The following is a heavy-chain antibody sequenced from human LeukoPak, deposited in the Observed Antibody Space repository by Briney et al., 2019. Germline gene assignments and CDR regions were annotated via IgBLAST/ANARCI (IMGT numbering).Heavy chain of an antibody. J-gene: IGHJ4*02. CDR3: ARGTEYLGVADY. CDR1: GGSISSGGYY. V-gene: IGHV4-31*03. D-gene: IGHD3-10*01. Sequence: SETLSLTCTVSGGSISSGGYYWSWIRQHPGKGLEWVGYIYYSGSTYYNPSLKSRVTISVDTSKNQFSLKLSSVTAADTAVYYCARGTEYLGVADYWGQGTLVTASS. CDR2: IYYSGST.